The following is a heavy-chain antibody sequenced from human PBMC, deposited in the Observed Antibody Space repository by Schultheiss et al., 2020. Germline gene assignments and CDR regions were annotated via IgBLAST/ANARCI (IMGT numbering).Heavy chain of an antibody. Sequence: GGSLRLSCAASGFTFSSYGMHWVRQAPGKGLEWVAVISYDGSNKYYADSVKGRFTISRDNAKNSLYLQMNSLRVEDTAVYYCAKTVRGYSYGTRHYFDYWGQGTLVIVSS. V-gene: IGHV3-30*18. CDR1: GFTFSSYG. CDR2: ISYDGSNK. J-gene: IGHJ4*02. CDR3: AKTVRGYSYGTRHYFDY. D-gene: IGHD5-18*01.